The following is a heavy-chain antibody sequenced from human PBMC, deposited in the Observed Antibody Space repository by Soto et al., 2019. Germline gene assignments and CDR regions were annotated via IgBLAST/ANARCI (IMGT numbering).Heavy chain of an antibody. CDR3: ASDMSTT. CDR1: GYTFTSHD. Sequence: QVQLVQSGAEVKKPGASVKVSCKASGYTFTSHDINWMRQTTGQGLEWMGWMNPNSGHTNYAQNFQGRVTMTRDTSINTAYMELTNLRSEDPALYYCASDMSTTWGQGTLVTVSS. V-gene: IGHV1-8*01. D-gene: IGHD2-2*01. CDR2: MNPNSGHT. J-gene: IGHJ5*02.